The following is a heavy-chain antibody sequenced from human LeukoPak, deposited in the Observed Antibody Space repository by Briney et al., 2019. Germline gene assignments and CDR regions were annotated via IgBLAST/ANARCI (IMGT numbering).Heavy chain of an antibody. V-gene: IGHV1-24*01. Sequence: ASVKVSCKVSGYTLTELSMHWVRQAPGKGLEWMGGFDPEDGETIYAQKFQGRVTMTEDTSTDTAYMELSSLRSEDTAVYYCATGVPPYSSGRYYYYYGVDVWGQGTTVTVS. D-gene: IGHD6-19*01. J-gene: IGHJ6*02. CDR1: GYTLTELS. CDR3: ATGVPPYSSGRYYYYYGVDV. CDR2: FDPEDGET.